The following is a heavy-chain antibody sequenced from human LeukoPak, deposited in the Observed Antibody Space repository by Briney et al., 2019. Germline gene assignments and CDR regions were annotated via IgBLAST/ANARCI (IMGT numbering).Heavy chain of an antibody. CDR2: ISSTGNT. CDR3: ARDRSYGGSRFDT. V-gene: IGHV4-61*02. CDR1: GASITTETYF. Sequence: PSETLSLTCTVSGASITTETYFWTWVRQPAGKELEWIGRISSTGNTDYNPSLKSRVIISRDRSKNQFSLGLSSVTATDTAVYYCARDRSYGGSRFDTWGQGILVTVSS. D-gene: IGHD3-10*01. J-gene: IGHJ5*02.